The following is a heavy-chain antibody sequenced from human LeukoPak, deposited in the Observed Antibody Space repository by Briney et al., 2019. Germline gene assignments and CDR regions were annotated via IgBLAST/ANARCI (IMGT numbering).Heavy chain of an antibody. Sequence: ASVKVSCKASGYTFMNYYMHWVRQAPGQGLEWMGIINPSGGSTRKAQKFQGRVTMTRDMSTSTVYMELSSLRCEDTAVYYCARGAPAYCGGDCYEDWFDPWGQGTLVTVSS. CDR3: ARGAPAYCGGDCYEDWFDP. V-gene: IGHV1-46*01. J-gene: IGHJ5*01. CDR1: GYTFMNYY. CDR2: INPSGGST. D-gene: IGHD2-21*02.